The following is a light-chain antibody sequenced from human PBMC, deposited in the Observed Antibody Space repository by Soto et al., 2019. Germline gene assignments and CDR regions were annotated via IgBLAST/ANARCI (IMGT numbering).Light chain of an antibody. V-gene: IGKV1-5*03. CDR2: KAS. CDR3: QQYNSYPLT. CDR1: QSISSW. J-gene: IGKJ4*01. Sequence: DIQMTQSPSTLSASVGDRVTITCRASQSISSWLAWYQQKPGKAPNLLIYKASSLESGVPSRFSSSGSGTDITLTISTLQPDDFATNYCQQYNSYPLTFGGGTKVEIK.